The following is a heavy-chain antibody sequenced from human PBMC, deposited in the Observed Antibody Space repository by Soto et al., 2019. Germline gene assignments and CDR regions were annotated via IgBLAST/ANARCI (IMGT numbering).Heavy chain of an antibody. CDR1: GGTFSSYA. CDR2: IIPIFGTA. V-gene: IGHV1-69*13. J-gene: IGHJ4*02. Sequence: SVKVSCKASGGTFSSYATSWVRQAPGQGLEWMGGIIPIFGTANYAQKFQGRVTITADESTSTAYMELSSLRSEDTAVYYCASPYYYDSSGYYYFDYWGQGTLVTVSS. CDR3: ASPYYYDSSGYYYFDY. D-gene: IGHD3-22*01.